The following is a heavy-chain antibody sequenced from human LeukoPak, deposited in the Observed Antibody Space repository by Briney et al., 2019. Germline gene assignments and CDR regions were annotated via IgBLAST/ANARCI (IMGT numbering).Heavy chain of an antibody. CDR2: IYDSGSA. CDR1: GGSITSTFY. Sequence: SETLSLTCTVSGGSITSTFYWGWFRQPPGKGLEWIGSIYDSGSAYYNPSLKSRVTISIDTSKNQFSLKLTSVTAADTAVYYCARDLATVETPSPPQDYWGQGTLVTVSS. CDR3: ARDLATVETPSPPQDY. V-gene: IGHV4-39*07. J-gene: IGHJ4*02. D-gene: IGHD4-23*01.